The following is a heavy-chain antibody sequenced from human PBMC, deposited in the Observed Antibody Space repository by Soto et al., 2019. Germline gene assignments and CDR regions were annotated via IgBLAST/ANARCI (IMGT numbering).Heavy chain of an antibody. CDR1: GFTFSSYA. J-gene: IGHJ3*02. CDR2: ISYDGINK. CDR3: ARIIVGATTDAFDI. V-gene: IGHV3-30-3*01. D-gene: IGHD1-26*01. Sequence: GGSLRLSCAASGFTFSSYAMHWVRQAPGKGLEWVAVISYDGINKYYADSVKGRFTISRDNSKNTLYLQMNSLRAEDTAVYYCARIIVGATTDAFDIWGQGTMVTVSS.